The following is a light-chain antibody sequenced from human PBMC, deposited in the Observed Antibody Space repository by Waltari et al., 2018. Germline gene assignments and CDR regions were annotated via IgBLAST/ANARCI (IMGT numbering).Light chain of an antibody. V-gene: IGKV2-30*02. CDR1: QSLVHSDGHTY. Sequence: DVVLTQSPLSLPVTLGQPASISCRSSQSLVHSDGHTYMNWFQHRPGQSPRRLMYKVSNRESGVPDRFSGSGSGTDFTLKISRVEAEDVGVYYCLRGTHWPRTFGQGTKLEI. J-gene: IGKJ2*01. CDR2: KVS. CDR3: LRGTHWPRT.